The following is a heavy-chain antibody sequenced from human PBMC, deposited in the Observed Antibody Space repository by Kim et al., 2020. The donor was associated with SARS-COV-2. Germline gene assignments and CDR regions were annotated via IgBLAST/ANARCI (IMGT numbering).Heavy chain of an antibody. V-gene: IGHV4-59*01. Sequence: SETLSLTCIVSGDSISGFYWTWMRQTPGKGLEYMGHIADNGGATYNPSLRTRLTISLDTSKNHFSLKLTSATAADTAVYYCARGWELDYWGQGTLVTVSS. J-gene: IGHJ4*02. D-gene: IGHD1-1*01. CDR2: IADNGGA. CDR3: ARGWELDY. CDR1: GDSISGFY.